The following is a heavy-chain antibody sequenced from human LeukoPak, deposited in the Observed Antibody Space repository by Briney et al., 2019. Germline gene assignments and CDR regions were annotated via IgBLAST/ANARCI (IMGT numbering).Heavy chain of an antibody. Sequence: PSETLSLTCAVYGGSFSGYYWSWIRQPPGKGLEWIGEINHSGSTNYNPSLKSRVTISVDTSKNQFSLKLSSVTAADTAVYYCAAIVVVANWFDPWGQGTLVTVSS. CDR2: INHSGST. V-gene: IGHV4-34*01. D-gene: IGHD2-15*01. CDR3: AAIVVVANWFDP. CDR1: GGSFSGYY. J-gene: IGHJ5*02.